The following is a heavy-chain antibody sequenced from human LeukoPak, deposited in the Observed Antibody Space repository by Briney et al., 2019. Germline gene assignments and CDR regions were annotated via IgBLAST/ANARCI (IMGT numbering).Heavy chain of an antibody. D-gene: IGHD2-2*01. CDR1: GYTFTGYY. Sequence: ASVKVSCKASGYTFTGYYMHWVRQAPGQGLEWMGWINPNSGGTNYAQKFQGRVTMTRDTSISTAYMELSRLRSDDTAVYYCARARGVVPAAIEVDYWGQGTLVTVSP. J-gene: IGHJ4*02. CDR2: INPNSGGT. V-gene: IGHV1-2*02. CDR3: ARARGVVPAAIEVDY.